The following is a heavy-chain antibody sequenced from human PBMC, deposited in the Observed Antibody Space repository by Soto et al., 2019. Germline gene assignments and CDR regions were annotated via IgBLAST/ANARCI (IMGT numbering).Heavy chain of an antibody. J-gene: IGHJ5*02. CDR2: ISGSGGTT. V-gene: IGHV3-23*01. D-gene: IGHD6-13*01. CDR1: GFTFSSYA. CDR3: AKNGLAAAMYNWFDP. Sequence: EVQLLESGGGLVQPGGSLRLSCTGSGFTFSSYAMNWVRQAPGKGLECVSTISGSGGTTYYADSVKGRFTISRDNSKNKLYLQMSSLRAEDTAVYYCAKNGLAAAMYNWFDPWGQGTRVTVSS.